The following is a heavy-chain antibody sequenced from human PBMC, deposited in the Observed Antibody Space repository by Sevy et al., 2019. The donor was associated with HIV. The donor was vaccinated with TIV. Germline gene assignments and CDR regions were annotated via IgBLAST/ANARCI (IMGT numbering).Heavy chain of an antibody. J-gene: IGHJ4*02. V-gene: IGHV3-21*01. CDR2: ISSSSSYI. D-gene: IGHD3-9*01. CDR1: GFTFSSYS. CDR3: AKDILGDNSPWFFFDY. Sequence: GGSLRLSCAASGFTFSSYSMNWVRQAPGKGLEWVSSISSSSSYIYYADSVKGRFTVSRDNSNNAVYLQMNNLRTEDTAMYYCAKDILGDNSPWFFFDYWGQGTQVTVSS.